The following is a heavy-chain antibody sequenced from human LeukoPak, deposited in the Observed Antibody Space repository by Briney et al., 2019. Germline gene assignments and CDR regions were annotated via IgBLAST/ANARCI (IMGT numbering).Heavy chain of an antibody. CDR1: GYTFNSYG. V-gene: IGHV1-18*01. D-gene: IGHD1-26*01. CDR2: ISAYNGHT. CDR3: ARFLPQKWELPGKWFDP. J-gene: IGHJ5*02. Sequence: ASVKVSCKASGYTFNSYGISWVRQAPGQGIEWMGWISAYNGHTNYAQKFQGRVTITTDTSTRTAYVDLRSLRSDDTAVYYCARFLPQKWELPGKWFDPWGQGTLVTVSS.